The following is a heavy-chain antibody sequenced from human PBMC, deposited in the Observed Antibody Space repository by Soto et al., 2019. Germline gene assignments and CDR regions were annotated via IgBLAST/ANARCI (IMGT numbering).Heavy chain of an antibody. J-gene: IGHJ1*01. Sequence: GGSLRLSCAASGFTFSSYGMHWVRQAPGKGLEWVAVIWYDGSNKYYADSVKGRFTISRDNSKNTLYLQMNSLRAEDTAVYYCARDWGAYYDFWSGYYPAEYFQHWGQGTLVTVSS. CDR1: GFTFSSYG. D-gene: IGHD3-3*01. V-gene: IGHV3-33*01. CDR2: IWYDGSNK. CDR3: ARDWGAYYDFWSGYYPAEYFQH.